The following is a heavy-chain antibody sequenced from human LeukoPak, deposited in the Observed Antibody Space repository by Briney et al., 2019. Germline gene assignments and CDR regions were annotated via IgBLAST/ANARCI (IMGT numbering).Heavy chain of an antibody. Sequence: SETLSLTCAVSGDSISSSNWWSWVRQPPGKGLEWIGEIYHSGSINYNPSLKSRVTMSLDKSKNQFSLSLSSVTAADTAVYYCARGAYYDILTGLFGSGWYFDLWGRGTLVTVSS. CDR1: GDSISSSNW. CDR2: IYHSGSI. V-gene: IGHV4-4*02. J-gene: IGHJ2*01. CDR3: ARGAYYDILTGLFGSGWYFDL. D-gene: IGHD3-9*01.